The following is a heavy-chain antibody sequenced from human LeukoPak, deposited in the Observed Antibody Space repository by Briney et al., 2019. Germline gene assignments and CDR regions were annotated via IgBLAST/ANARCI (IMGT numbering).Heavy chain of an antibody. Sequence: GGSLRLSCAASGFTFSSYSMNWVRQAPGKGLEWVSSISSSSSYIYYADSVKGRFTISRDNAKNSLYLQMNSLRAEDTGIYYCARDQRGVTGIRDFDYWGQGTRVTVSS. D-gene: IGHD2-21*02. CDR1: GFTFSSYS. V-gene: IGHV3-21*04. CDR3: ARDQRGVTGIRDFDY. J-gene: IGHJ4*02. CDR2: ISSSSSYI.